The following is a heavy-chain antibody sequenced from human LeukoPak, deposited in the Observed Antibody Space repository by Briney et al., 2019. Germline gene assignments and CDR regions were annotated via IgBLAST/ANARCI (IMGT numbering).Heavy chain of an antibody. J-gene: IGHJ4*02. V-gene: IGHV3-73*01. CDR2: IRNKANSYAT. Sequence: GGSLRLSCAASGFTFSGSTMHGVRQASGKGLEWVGRIRNKANSYATAYTESVKGRFTISRDDSKNTAYLQMDSLKTEDTAVYYCTGQPNYGDYPNWGQGTLVTVSS. D-gene: IGHD4-17*01. CDR3: TGQPNYGDYPN. CDR1: GFTFSGST.